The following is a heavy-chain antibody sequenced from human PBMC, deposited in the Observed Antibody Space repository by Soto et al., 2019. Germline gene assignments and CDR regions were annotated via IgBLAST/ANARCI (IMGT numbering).Heavy chain of an antibody. Sequence: QVQLVQSGAEVKKPGASVKVSCKASGYTFSSYAISWVRQAPGQGLEWMGWISAYNGNTKYAQKLQGRVTMTTDTSTSTADMELRSLRSDDKAVYYCARDSPPVDHWCQGTLVTVSS. J-gene: IGHJ4*02. V-gene: IGHV1-18*01. CDR1: GYTFSSYA. CDR3: ARDSPPVDH. CDR2: ISAYNGNT.